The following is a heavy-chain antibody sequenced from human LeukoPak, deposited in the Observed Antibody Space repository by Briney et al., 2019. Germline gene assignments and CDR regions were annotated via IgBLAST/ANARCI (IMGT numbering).Heavy chain of an antibody. CDR3: ARGLTKPHYYDSSGYYRAFDI. D-gene: IGHD3-22*01. V-gene: IGHV4-30-2*01. J-gene: IGHJ3*02. CDR2: IYHSGST. CDR1: GVSISSGGYS. Sequence: PSQTLSLTCAVSGVSISSGGYSWSWIRQPPGKGLEWIGYIYHSGSTYYNPSLKSRVTISVDRSKNQFSLKLSSVTAADTAVYYCARGLTKPHYYDSSGYYRAFDIWGQGTMVTVSS.